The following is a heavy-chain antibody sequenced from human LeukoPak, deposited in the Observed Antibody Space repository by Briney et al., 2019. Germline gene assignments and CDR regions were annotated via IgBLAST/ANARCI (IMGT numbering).Heavy chain of an antibody. Sequence: SETLSLTCRVSDYYINNGYYWGWIRQPPGKGLEWIGSIYHSGSTYYNPSLKSRVTISVDTSKNQFSLKLSSVTAADTAVYYCARLYYDFWSGYFPNYWGQGTLVTVSS. CDR1: DYYINNGYY. CDR2: IYHSGST. D-gene: IGHD3-3*01. CDR3: ARLYYDFWSGYFPNY. J-gene: IGHJ4*02. V-gene: IGHV4-38-2*01.